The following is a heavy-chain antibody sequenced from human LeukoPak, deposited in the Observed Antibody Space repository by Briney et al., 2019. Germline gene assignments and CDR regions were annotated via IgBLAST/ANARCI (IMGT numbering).Heavy chain of an antibody. CDR2: IIPILGIA. D-gene: IGHD3-9*01. J-gene: IGHJ4*02. Sequence: ASVKVSCKASGGTFSSYAISWVRQAPGQGLEWMGRIIPILGIANYAQKFQGRVTITADKSTSTAYMGLSSLRSEDTAVYYCARETYYDILTGYYSDDYWGQGTLVTVSS. CDR3: ARETYYDILTGYYSDDY. CDR1: GGTFSSYA. V-gene: IGHV1-69*04.